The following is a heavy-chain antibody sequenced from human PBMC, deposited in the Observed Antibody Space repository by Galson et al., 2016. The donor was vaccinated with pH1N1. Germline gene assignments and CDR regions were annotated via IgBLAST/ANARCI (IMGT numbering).Heavy chain of an antibody. D-gene: IGHD3-10*01. CDR1: GYTFTTYG. Sequence: SVKVSCKASGYTFTTYGISWVRQAPREGLEWMGWVSTYTGNTNYAQKLQGRVTMTRDTSINTAYMELSSLTSDDTAVYYCATGSGNSWFDPWGQGTLVTVSS. CDR2: VSTYTGNT. J-gene: IGHJ5*02. V-gene: IGHV1-18*01. CDR3: ATGSGNSWFDP.